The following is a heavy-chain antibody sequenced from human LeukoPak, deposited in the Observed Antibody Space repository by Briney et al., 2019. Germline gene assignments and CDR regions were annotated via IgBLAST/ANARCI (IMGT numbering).Heavy chain of an antibody. CDR1: GGSISSYY. D-gene: IGHD1-1*01. Sequence: SETLSLTCTVSGGSISSYYWSWIRQPPGKVLEWIGSIYYSGSTYYNPSLKSRVTISVDTSKNQFSLKLSSVTAADTAVYYCARQWVLSAFDIWGQGTMVTVSS. CDR3: ARQWVLSAFDI. J-gene: IGHJ3*02. CDR2: IYYSGST. V-gene: IGHV4-39*01.